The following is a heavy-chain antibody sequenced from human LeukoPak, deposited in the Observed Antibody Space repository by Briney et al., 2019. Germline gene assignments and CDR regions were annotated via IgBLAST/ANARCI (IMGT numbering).Heavy chain of an antibody. CDR1: GGSISSNSYY. CDR2: IYYSGST. D-gene: IGHD3-3*01. Sequence: PSETLSLTCTVSGGSISSNSYYWGWIRQPPGKGLEWIGSIYYSGSTYYNPSLKSRVTISVDTSKNQFSLKLSSVTAADTAVYYCAREARITIFGVVTQYDWFDPWGQGTLVTVSS. J-gene: IGHJ5*02. CDR3: AREARITIFGVVTQYDWFDP. V-gene: IGHV4-39*07.